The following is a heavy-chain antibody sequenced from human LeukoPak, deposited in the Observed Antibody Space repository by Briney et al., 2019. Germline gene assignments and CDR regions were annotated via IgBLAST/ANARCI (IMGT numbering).Heavy chain of an antibody. CDR2: IYSSGTT. Sequence: PSETLSLTCTVSGGSISISTYYWGWVRQPPGKGLEWIGSIYSSGTTYYNPSLKSQFTISVDTSKNQFSLKLSSVTAADTAVYYCARGPAAIYMDVWGKGTTVTISS. V-gene: IGHV4-39*07. CDR1: GGSISISTYY. J-gene: IGHJ6*03. CDR3: ARGPAAIYMDV. D-gene: IGHD2-2*02.